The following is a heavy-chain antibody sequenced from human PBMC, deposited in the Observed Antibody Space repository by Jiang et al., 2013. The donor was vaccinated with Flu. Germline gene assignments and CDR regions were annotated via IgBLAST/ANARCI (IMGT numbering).Heavy chain of an antibody. CDR1: GGSFSGYY. V-gene: IGHV4-34*01. D-gene: IGHD5-18*01. J-gene: IGHJ6*02. CDR3: ARRVHTSRGYSYGYKVYYYYGMDV. Sequence: LLKPSETLPLTCAVYGGSFSGYYWSWIRQPPGKGLEWIGEINHSGSTNYNPSLKSRVTISVDTSKNQFSLKLSSVTAADTAVYYCARRVHTSRGYSYGYKVYYYYGMDVWGQGPRS. CDR2: INHSGST.